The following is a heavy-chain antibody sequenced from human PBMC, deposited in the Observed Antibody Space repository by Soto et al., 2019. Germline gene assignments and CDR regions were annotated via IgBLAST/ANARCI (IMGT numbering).Heavy chain of an antibody. V-gene: IGHV3-7*01. CDR2: IKQDGSEK. CDR3: AREQPNWYYYYYYGMDV. J-gene: IGHJ6*02. Sequence: VGSLRLSCAASGFTFSSYWMSWVRQAPGKGLEWVANIKQDGSEKYYVDSVKGRFTISRDNAKNSLYLQMNSLRAEDTAVYYCAREQPNWYYYYYYGMDVWGQGTTVTVSS. CDR1: GFTFSSYW. D-gene: IGHD6-13*01.